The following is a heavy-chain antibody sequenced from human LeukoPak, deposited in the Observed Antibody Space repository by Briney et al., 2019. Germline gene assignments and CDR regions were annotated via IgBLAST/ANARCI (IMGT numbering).Heavy chain of an antibody. CDR2: IYYSGNT. J-gene: IGHJ6*02. CDR3: ARHAGTQNYGMDV. V-gene: IGHV4-59*04. Sequence: SETLSLTCTVSGGSISSYYWSWIRQPPGKGLEWIGYIYYSGNTYYNSSLKSRVTISVDTSKNQFSLRLTSVTAADTAVYYCARHAGTQNYGMDVWGQGTTVTVSS. CDR1: GGSISSYY.